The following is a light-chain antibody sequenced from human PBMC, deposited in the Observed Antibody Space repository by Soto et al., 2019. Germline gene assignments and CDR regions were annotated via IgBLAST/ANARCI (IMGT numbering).Light chain of an antibody. Sequence: EIVMTQSPATLSVSPGERATLSCRASQSVSSNLAWYQQKPGQAPRLLIYGASTRATGIPARFSGSGSGTEFTLTISSLQSEDFAVYYCQHYNNWPRTFGXX. CDR3: QHYNNWPRT. CDR1: QSVSSN. CDR2: GAS. V-gene: IGKV3-15*01. J-gene: IGKJ1*01.